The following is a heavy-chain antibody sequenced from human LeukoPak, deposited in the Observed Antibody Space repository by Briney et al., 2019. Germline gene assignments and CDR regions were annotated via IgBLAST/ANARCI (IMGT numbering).Heavy chain of an antibody. V-gene: IGHV4-38-2*02. CDR1: GYSITRAYN. CDR3: ARHFSGSWYRGFAH. Sequence: SETLSLTCTVSGYSITRAYNWGWVRQSPGKGLEWIASISHAGDTYYNPSLKSRVTISVDTSKNQFSLKLSSVTAADTAVYYCARHFSGSWYRGFAHGGQGTLVTVSS. CDR2: ISHAGDT. D-gene: IGHD6-13*01. J-gene: IGHJ4*02.